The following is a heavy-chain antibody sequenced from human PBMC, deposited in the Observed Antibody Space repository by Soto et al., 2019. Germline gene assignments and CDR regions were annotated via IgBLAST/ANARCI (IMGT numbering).Heavy chain of an antibody. Sequence: SETLSLTCTVSGGSISSGGYYWSWIRQHPGQRLQWIGYICDSGSTFHNPSLKSRVTMSVETSKNQFSLKLSSVTAAVTAVFYCARGGSRYYDSSGDYYYGMDVWGQGSTVTVS. CDR3: ARGGSRYYDSSGDYYYGMDV. D-gene: IGHD3-22*01. J-gene: IGHJ6*02. CDR2: ICDSGST. CDR1: GGSISSGGYY. V-gene: IGHV4-31*03.